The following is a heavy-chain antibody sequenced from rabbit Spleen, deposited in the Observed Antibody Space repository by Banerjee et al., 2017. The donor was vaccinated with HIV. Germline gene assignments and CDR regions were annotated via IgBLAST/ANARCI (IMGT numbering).Heavy chain of an antibody. CDR3: ARDTSSSFSSYGMDL. CDR1: GFSFSSGYD. D-gene: IGHD1-1*01. V-gene: IGHV1S40*01. CDR2: IYAGSTGTT. Sequence: QSLEESGGDLVKPGASLTLTCTASGFSFSSGYDMCWVRQAPGKGLGWIACIYAGSTGTTYYANWAKGRFTISKTSSTTVTLQMASLTAADTATYFCARDTSSSFSSYGMDLWGPGTLVTVS. J-gene: IGHJ6*01.